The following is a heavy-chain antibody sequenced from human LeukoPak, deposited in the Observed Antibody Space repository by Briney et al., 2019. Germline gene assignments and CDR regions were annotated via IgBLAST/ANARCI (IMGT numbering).Heavy chain of an antibody. J-gene: IGHJ4*02. CDR1: GFTVSSNS. CDR3: ARRAGAYSHPYDY. CDR2: IYSDNT. D-gene: IGHD4/OR15-4a*01. V-gene: IGHV3-53*01. Sequence: GGSLRLSGTFSGFTVSSNSMSWVRQAPGKGLEWVSFIYSDNTHYSDSVKGRFTISSDNSKNTLYLQMNSLRAEDTAVYYCARRAGAYSHPYDYWGQGTLVTVSS.